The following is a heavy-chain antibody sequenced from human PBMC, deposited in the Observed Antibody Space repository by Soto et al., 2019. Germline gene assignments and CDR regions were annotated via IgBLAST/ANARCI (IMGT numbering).Heavy chain of an antibody. Sequence: ASLKVRCKSSCYTFTSYGISWVRQAPGQGLEWMGWISAYNGNTNYAQKLQGRVTMTTDTSTSTAYMELRSLRSDDTAVYYCARDGKYSSGWIDAFDIWGQGTMVTVSS. D-gene: IGHD6-19*01. V-gene: IGHV1-18*01. J-gene: IGHJ3*02. CDR3: ARDGKYSSGWIDAFDI. CDR2: ISAYNGNT. CDR1: CYTFTSYG.